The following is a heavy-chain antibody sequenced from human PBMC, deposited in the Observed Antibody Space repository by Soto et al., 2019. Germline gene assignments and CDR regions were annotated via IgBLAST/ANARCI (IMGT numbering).Heavy chain of an antibody. CDR1: RFTFRSFT. D-gene: IGHD6-13*01. Sequence: LXLSCAASRFTFRSFTMNWVRQAPWKGLEWVSTISSNSAYIYYTDALRGRFTISRDNAKNSLHLQMKSLRAEDTAVYYCTRDASRDSSARGWFDPWGPGTLVTVSS. CDR2: ISSNSAYI. V-gene: IGHV3-21*01. J-gene: IGHJ5*02. CDR3: TRDASRDSSARGWFDP.